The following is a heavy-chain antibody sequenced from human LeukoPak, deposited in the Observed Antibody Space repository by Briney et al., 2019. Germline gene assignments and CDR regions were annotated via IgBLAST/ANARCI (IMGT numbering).Heavy chain of an antibody. CDR1: VFTFSSYA. CDR3: ARNDGYNAFDY. D-gene: IGHD5-24*01. Sequence: PGRSLRLSCAASVFTFSSYAMHWVRQAPGKGLEWVAVISYDGSNKYYADSVKGRFTISRDNSKNTLYLQMNSLRAEDTAVYYCARNDGYNAFDYWGQGTLVTVSS. CDR2: ISYDGSNK. J-gene: IGHJ4*02. V-gene: IGHV3-30-3*01.